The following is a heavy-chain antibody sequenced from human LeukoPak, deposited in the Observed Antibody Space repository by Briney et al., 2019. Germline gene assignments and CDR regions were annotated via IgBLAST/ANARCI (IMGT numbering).Heavy chain of an antibody. J-gene: IGHJ6*03. Sequence: PGGSLRLSCAASGFTFSSYEMNWVRQAPGKGLEWVSYISSGGSTIYYADSVRGRFTISRDNAKNSLYLQMNSLRAEDTAVYYCAKLRGYEYYYYYMDVWGKGTTVTISS. V-gene: IGHV3-48*03. D-gene: IGHD5-12*01. CDR3: AKLRGYEYYYYYMDV. CDR1: GFTFSSYE. CDR2: ISSGGSTI.